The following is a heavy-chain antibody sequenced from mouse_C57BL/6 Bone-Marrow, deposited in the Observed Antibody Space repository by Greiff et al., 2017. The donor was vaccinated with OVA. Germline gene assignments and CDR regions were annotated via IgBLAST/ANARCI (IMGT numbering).Heavy chain of an antibody. D-gene: IGHD2-4*01. V-gene: IGHV7-3*01. Sequence: EVKLVESGGGLVQPGGSLSLSCAASGFTFTDYYMSWVRQPPGKALEWLGFIRNKANGYTTEYSASVKGRFTISRDNSQSILYLQMNALRAEDSATYYCARSSYDYHYAMDYWGQGTSVTVSS. CDR3: ARSSYDYHYAMDY. CDR2: IRNKANGYTT. CDR1: GFTFTDYY. J-gene: IGHJ4*01.